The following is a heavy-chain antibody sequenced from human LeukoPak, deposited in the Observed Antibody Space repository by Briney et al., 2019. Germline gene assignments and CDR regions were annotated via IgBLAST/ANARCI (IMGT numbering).Heavy chain of an antibody. CDR3: AREEGPGYSSGWYYFDY. Sequence: PSETLSPTCTVSGGSISSYYWSWIRQPPGKGLEWIGYIYYSGSTNYNPSLKSRVTISVDTSKNQFSLKLSSVTAADTAVYYCAREEGPGYSSGWYYFDYWGQGTLVTVSS. V-gene: IGHV4-59*01. CDR2: IYYSGST. D-gene: IGHD6-19*01. CDR1: GGSISSYY. J-gene: IGHJ4*02.